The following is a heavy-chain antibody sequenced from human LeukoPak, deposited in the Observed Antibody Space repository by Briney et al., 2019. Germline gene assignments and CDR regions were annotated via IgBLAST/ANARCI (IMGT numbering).Heavy chain of an antibody. D-gene: IGHD4-17*01. CDR3: AGSYGDYGHYYYYYYMDV. CDR2: IYYSGST. CDR1: GGSISRYY. J-gene: IGHJ6*03. V-gene: IGHV4-59*01. Sequence: SETLSLTCTVSGGSISRYYWSWIPQPPGKGLEWIGYIYYSGSTNYNPSLKSRVTISVDTSKKQSSLKLSSVTAADTAVYCCAGSYGDYGHYYYYYYMDVWGRGTTVTVSS.